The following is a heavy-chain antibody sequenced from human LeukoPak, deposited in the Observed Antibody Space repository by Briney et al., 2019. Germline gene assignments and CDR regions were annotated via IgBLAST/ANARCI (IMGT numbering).Heavy chain of an antibody. Sequence: PSETLSLTCTVSGGSISIGGYYGRWIRQPPGKGLEWIAYVYYTGRLLYHPSLGSLFTISTDTSKTQFSLTVTSVTAADTAVYYCARHMSVSSDAFDLWGRGTTVTVSS. CDR2: VYYTGRL. D-gene: IGHD2-21*01. CDR1: GGSISIGGYY. CDR3: ARHMSVSSDAFDL. V-gene: IGHV4-61*08. J-gene: IGHJ3*01.